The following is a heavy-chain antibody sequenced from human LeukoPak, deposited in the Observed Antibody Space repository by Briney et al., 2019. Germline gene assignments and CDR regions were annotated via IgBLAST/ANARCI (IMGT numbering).Heavy chain of an antibody. D-gene: IGHD3-22*01. CDR2: IIPIFGTA. V-gene: IGHV1-69*13. Sequence: ASVKVSCKASGGTFRTFAISWVRQAPGQGLEWMGGIIPIFGTANYAQKFQGRVTITADESTSTAYMELSSLRSEDTAVYYCVASITMIVVVTQFDIWGQGTMVTVSS. CDR3: VASITMIVVVTQFDI. CDR1: GGTFRTFA. J-gene: IGHJ3*02.